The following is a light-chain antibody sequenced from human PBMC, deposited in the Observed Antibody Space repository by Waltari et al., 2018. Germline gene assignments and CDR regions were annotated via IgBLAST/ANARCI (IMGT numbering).Light chain of an antibody. V-gene: IGLV2-11*01. J-gene: IGLJ2*01. CDR1: SGDVGGYNY. Sequence: QSALTQPRSVSGSPGQSVTISCTGTSGDVGGYNYVSWSQQHPGNAPKLMIYDIHKRPSGVPDRFSGSMSGNTASLTISGLQAEDEADYYCTSYAGSSIFVILGGGTRLTVL. CDR2: DIH. CDR3: TSYAGSSIFVI.